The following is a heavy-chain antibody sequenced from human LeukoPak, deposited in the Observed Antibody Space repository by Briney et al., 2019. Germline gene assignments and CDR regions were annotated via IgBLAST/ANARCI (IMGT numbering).Heavy chain of an antibody. CDR1: GFTFSDYY. J-gene: IGHJ3*02. Sequence: PGGSLRLSCAASGFTFSDYYMSWIRQAPGKGLEWVSYISSSGSTIYYADSVKGRFTISRDNAKNSLYLQMNSLRAEDTAVYYCARPDVSVVVTATHAFDIWGQGTMVTVSS. CDR2: ISSSGSTI. V-gene: IGHV3-11*01. D-gene: IGHD2-21*02. CDR3: ARPDVSVVVTATHAFDI.